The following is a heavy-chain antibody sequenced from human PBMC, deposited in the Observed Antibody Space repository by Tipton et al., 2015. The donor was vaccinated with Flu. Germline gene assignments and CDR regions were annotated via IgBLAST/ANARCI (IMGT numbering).Heavy chain of an antibody. D-gene: IGHD3-10*02. CDR3: ARLSYYDVDLKNFYFDY. CDR2: IYPSGST. CDR1: SGSISSSSYF. V-gene: IGHV4-39*01. Sequence: LSLTCTVSSGSISSSSYFCAWIRQPPGKGLELIGSIYPSGSTYYNPSLKSRVTISVDTSKNLFSLKLRSVTAADTAVYYCARLSYYDVDLKNFYFDYWGQGTLVTVSS. J-gene: IGHJ4*02.